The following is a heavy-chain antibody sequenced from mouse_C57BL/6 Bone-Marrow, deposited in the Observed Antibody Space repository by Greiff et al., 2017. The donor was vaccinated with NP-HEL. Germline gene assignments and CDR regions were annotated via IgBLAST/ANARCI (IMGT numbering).Heavy chain of an antibody. CDR2: IYPGDGDT. V-gene: IGHV1-82*01. J-gene: IGHJ1*03. CDR1: GYAFSSSW. CDR3: ARENYGDWYFDV. Sequence: VKLQESGPELVKPGASVKISCKASGYAFSSSWMNWVKQRPGKGLEWIGRIYPGDGDTNYNGKFKGKATLTADKSSNTAYMQLSSLTSEDSAVYFCARENYGDWYFDVWGTGTTVTVSS. D-gene: IGHD1-1*01.